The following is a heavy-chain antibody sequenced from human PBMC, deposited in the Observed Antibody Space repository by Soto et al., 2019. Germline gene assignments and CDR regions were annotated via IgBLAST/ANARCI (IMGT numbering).Heavy chain of an antibody. V-gene: IGHV4-59*01. Sequence: TLSLTCSVSTGSMRTYYWTWIRQSPGKGLEWIGQISHTGRTKYNPSLESRVTISVDTSRKQFSLKLTSVTAADTALYYCARDDTTGLFDFWGQGTLVTSP. D-gene: IGHD4-17*01. CDR3: ARDDTTGLFDF. CDR1: TGSMRTYY. J-gene: IGHJ4*02. CDR2: ISHTGRT.